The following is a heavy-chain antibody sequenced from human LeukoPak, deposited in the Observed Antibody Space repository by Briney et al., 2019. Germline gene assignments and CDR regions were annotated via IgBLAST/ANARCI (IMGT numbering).Heavy chain of an antibody. CDR2: VNHSGST. CDR3: ATNDILTGYYGLADY. V-gene: IGHV4-34*01. D-gene: IGHD3-9*01. Sequence: SETLSLTCAVYGGSFSGYYWSWIRQPPGKGLEWIGEVNHSGSTNCNPSLKSRVTISVDTSKNQFSLKLSSVTAADTAVYYCATNDILTGYYGLADYWGQGTLVTVSS. CDR1: GGSFSGYY. J-gene: IGHJ4*02.